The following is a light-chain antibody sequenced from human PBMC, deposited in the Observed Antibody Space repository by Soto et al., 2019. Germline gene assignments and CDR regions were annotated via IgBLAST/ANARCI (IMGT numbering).Light chain of an antibody. V-gene: IGKV3-15*01. CDR1: QSVGSN. CDR3: QQHINWPLT. Sequence: EIVLTQSPATLSVSPGERATLSCRTSQSVGSNLAWYQQKPGQAPRLLIYGAFIRAPGFPVTFRGTGSGSEFTLTISSLEPEDFALYYCQQHINWPLTFGGGTKVDIK. CDR2: GAF. J-gene: IGKJ4*01.